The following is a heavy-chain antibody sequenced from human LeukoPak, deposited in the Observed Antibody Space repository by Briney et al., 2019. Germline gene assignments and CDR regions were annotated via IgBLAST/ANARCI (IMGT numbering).Heavy chain of an antibody. CDR3: ARVIKYQLLYSDYYYYYMDV. Sequence: SQTLSLTCTVSGGSISSGGYYWSWIRQHPGKGLEWIGYIYYSGSTYYNPSLKSRVTISVDTSKNQFSLKLSSVTAADTTVYYCARVIKYQLLYSDYYYYYMDVWGKGTTVTVPS. CDR1: GGSISSGGYY. V-gene: IGHV4-31*03. J-gene: IGHJ6*03. CDR2: IYYSGST. D-gene: IGHD2-2*02.